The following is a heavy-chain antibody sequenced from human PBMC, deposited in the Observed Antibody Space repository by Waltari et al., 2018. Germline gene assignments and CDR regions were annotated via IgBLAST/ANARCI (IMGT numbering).Heavy chain of an antibody. Sequence: QVQLQESGPGLVKPSQTLSLTGTVSGGSISSGSSYWRWIRQPAGKGLEWIGYIYTSGSTNYNPSLKSRVTISVDTSKNQFSLKLSSVTAADTAVYYCARDKYNWNYDYWGQGTLVTVSS. CDR1: GGSISSGSSY. J-gene: IGHJ4*02. CDR2: IYTSGST. V-gene: IGHV4-61*09. CDR3: ARDKYNWNYDY. D-gene: IGHD1-7*01.